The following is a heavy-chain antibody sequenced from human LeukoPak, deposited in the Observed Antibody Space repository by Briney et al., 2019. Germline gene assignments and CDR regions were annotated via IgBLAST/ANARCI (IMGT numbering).Heavy chain of an antibody. Sequence: PGGSLRLSCVTSGFTFSDNWMHWARQAPGKGLEWVSAISNNGGYTYYADSVKGRFTISRDNSRNTLYLQMSSLTAEDTAVYYCVRDWSARYFDYWGQGTLVTVSS. CDR2: ISNNGGYT. J-gene: IGHJ4*02. V-gene: IGHV3-21*01. CDR1: GFTFSDNW. D-gene: IGHD6-6*01. CDR3: VRDWSARYFDY.